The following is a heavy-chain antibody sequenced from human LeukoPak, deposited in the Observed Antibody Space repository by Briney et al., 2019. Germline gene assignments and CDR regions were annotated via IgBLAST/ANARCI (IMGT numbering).Heavy chain of an antibody. Sequence: GGSLRLSCAASGFTFSSYWMHWVRQAPGKGLVWVSRINSDGSSTSYADSVKGRFTISRDNAKNSLYLQMNSLRAEDTAVYYCARDYGYGYANNWFDPWGQGTLVTVSS. CDR1: GFTFSSYW. CDR2: INSDGSST. CDR3: ARDYGYGYANNWFDP. V-gene: IGHV3-74*01. J-gene: IGHJ5*02. D-gene: IGHD5-18*01.